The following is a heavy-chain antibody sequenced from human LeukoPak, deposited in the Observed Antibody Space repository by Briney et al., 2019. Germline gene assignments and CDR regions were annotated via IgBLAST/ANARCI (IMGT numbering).Heavy chain of an antibody. V-gene: IGHV5-51*01. CDR1: GYRFSNYW. CDR3: ARALRDCSSSSCYGSNWFDP. J-gene: IGHJ5*02. D-gene: IGHD2-2*01. Sequence: GESLKISCKGSGYRFSNYWIAWVRQMPGKGLEWMGIIYPGDSETRYSPSFQGQVTISVDKSINNAYLQRSSLKASDAAMYYCARALRDCSSSSCYGSNWFDPWGQRTLVTVSS. CDR2: IYPGDSET.